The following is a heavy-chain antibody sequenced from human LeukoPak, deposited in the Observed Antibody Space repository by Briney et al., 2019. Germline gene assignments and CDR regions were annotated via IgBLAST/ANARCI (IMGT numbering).Heavy chain of an antibody. D-gene: IGHD2-15*01. V-gene: IGHV4-39*07. CDR2: IFYRGIT. Sequence: KASETLSLTCTVSGGSISSSSYYWGWIRQPPGKGLEWIGSIFYRGITYYNPSLKSRVTISVDTSKNQFSLKLSSVTAADTAVYYCARGVSVADSWGQGILVTVSS. CDR3: ARGVSVADS. J-gene: IGHJ4*02. CDR1: GGSISSSSYY.